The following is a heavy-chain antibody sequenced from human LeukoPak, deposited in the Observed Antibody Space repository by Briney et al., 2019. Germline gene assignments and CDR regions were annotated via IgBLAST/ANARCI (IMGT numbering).Heavy chain of an antibody. CDR3: AVLDVGATTYFDY. D-gene: IGHD1-26*01. V-gene: IGHV1-69*05. CDR2: IIPIFGTA. J-gene: IGHJ4*02. CDR1: GGTFSSYA. Sequence: GSSVKVSCKASGGTFSSYAISWVRQAPGQGLEWMGGIIPIFGTANYAQKFQGRVTITRDTSASTAYMELSSLRSEDTAVYYCAVLDVGATTYFDYWGQGTLVTVSS.